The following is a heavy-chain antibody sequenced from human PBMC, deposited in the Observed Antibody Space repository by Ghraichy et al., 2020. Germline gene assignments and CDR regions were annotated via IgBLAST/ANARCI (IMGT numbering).Heavy chain of an antibody. CDR2: ISGSGGST. CDR1: GFTFSSYA. D-gene: IGHD2/OR15-2a*01. Sequence: GGSLRLSCAASGFTFSSYAMTWVRQASGKGLEWVSGISGSGGSTYHADSVKGRFTISRDNSKNTLYLQMSSLRAEDTALYYCAKDLRRNVVMVPGGFDPWGQGALVTVSS. V-gene: IGHV3-23*01. J-gene: IGHJ5*02. CDR3: AKDLRRNVVMVPGGFDP.